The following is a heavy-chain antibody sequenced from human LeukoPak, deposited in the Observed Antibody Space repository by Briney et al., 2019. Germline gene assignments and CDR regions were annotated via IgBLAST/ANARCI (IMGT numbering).Heavy chain of an antibody. CDR1: GFTFSSYG. CDR3: AIDAWELPLDAFDI. J-gene: IGHJ3*02. D-gene: IGHD1-26*01. V-gene: IGHV3-30*03. Sequence: GGSLRLSCAASGFTFSSYGMHWVRQAPGKGLEWVAVISYDGSNKYYADSVKGRFTISRDNAKNSLYLQMNSLRDEDTAVYYCAIDAWELPLDAFDIWAKGQWSPSLQ. CDR2: ISYDGSNK.